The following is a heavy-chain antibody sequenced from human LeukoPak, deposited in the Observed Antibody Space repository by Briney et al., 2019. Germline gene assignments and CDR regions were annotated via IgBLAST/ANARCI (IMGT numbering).Heavy chain of an antibody. CDR1: GYTFTSYT. J-gene: IGHJ4*02. D-gene: IGHD6-13*01. V-gene: IGHV1-3*01. CDR3: ARDRLYFRPSSWYRGFDY. CDR2: INAGNGDT. Sequence: ASVKVSCKASGYTFTSYTMHWVRQAPGQRLEWMGWINAGNGDTKYSQKFQGRVTITADESTSTAYMELSSLRSEDTAVYYCARDRLYFRPSSWYRGFDYWGQGTLVTVSS.